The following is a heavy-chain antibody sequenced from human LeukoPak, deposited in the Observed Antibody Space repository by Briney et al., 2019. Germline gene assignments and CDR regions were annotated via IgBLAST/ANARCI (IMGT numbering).Heavy chain of an antibody. Sequence: GGSLRLSCAASGFTFSSYSMNWVRQAPGKGLEWVSSISSSSSYIYYADSVKGRFSISRDNAKNTLYLQMNSLRVEDTAVYYCARGRPHGNDYWGQGTLVTVCS. CDR1: GFTFSSYS. CDR3: ARGRPHGNDY. D-gene: IGHD4-23*01. V-gene: IGHV3-21*01. J-gene: IGHJ4*02. CDR2: ISSSSSYI.